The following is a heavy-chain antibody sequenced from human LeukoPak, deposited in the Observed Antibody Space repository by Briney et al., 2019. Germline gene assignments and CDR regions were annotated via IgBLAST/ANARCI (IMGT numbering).Heavy chain of an antibody. V-gene: IGHV1-69*04. J-gene: IGHJ4*02. CDR1: GGTFSSYA. CDR2: IIPILGIA. Sequence: ASVKVSSKASGGTFSSYAISWVRQAPGQGLEWMGRIIPILGIANYAQKFQGRVTITADKSTSTAYMELSSLRSEDTAVYYCARAYYYDSSGYQDYWGQGTLVTVSS. CDR3: ARAYYYDSSGYQDY. D-gene: IGHD3-22*01.